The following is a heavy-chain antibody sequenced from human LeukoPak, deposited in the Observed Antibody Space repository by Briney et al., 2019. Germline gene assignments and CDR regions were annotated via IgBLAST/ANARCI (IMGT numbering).Heavy chain of an antibody. CDR1: GYSFTSYW. CDR3: ARHGSGYCSGGSCYSGALDDY. Sequence: GESLKISCKGSGYSFTSYWIGWVRQMPGKGLEWMGIIYPGDSYTNYSPSFQGHVTISADKSISTAYLQWSSLKASDTAMYYCARHGSGYCSGGSCYSGALDDYWGQGTLVTVSS. CDR2: IYPGDSYT. D-gene: IGHD2-15*01. J-gene: IGHJ4*02. V-gene: IGHV5-51*01.